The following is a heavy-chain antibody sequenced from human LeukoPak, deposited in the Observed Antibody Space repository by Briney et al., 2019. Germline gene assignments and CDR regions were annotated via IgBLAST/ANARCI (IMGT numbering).Heavy chain of an antibody. CDR2: ISSSSSYI. CDR1: GFTFSSYS. V-gene: IGHV3-21*01. CDR3: ARELYDILTGPLDYYMDV. J-gene: IGHJ6*03. Sequence: GGSLRLSCAASGFTFSSYSMSWVRQAPGKGLEWVSSISSSSSYIYYADSVKGRFTISRDNAKNSLYLQMNSLRAEDTAVYYCARELYDILTGPLDYYMDVWGKGTTVTVSS. D-gene: IGHD3-9*01.